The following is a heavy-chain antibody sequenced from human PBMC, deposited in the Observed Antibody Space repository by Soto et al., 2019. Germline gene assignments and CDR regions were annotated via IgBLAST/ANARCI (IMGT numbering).Heavy chain of an antibody. V-gene: IGHV1-18*01. J-gene: IGHJ6*03. CDR1: GDTFTSYG. CDR3: ARTDNDFPEDXYYYDFMDV. CDR2: ISAYNGNT. Sequence: GASVKVSCKASGDTFTSYGISWVRQAPGQGLEWMGWISAYNGNTNYAQKLQGRVTMTTDTSTSTAYMELRSLRSDDTAVYYCARTDNDFPEDXYYYDFMDVWGKGSTVTVSS. D-gene: IGHD3-16*01.